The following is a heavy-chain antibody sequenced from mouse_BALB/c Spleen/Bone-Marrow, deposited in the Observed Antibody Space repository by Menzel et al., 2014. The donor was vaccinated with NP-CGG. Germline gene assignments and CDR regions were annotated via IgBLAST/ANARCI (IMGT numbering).Heavy chain of an antibody. D-gene: IGHD2-4*01. CDR2: ISGDGRYT. V-gene: IGHV5-9-2*01. CDR1: GFSFSNYG. CDR3: ARHAYYDQTEVSCVC. Sequence: EVNVEESGGGLVKSGGSLKLSCAASGFSFSNYGMSWLRQTPEKRLAWVATISGDGRYTFYSDSVKGRFTISRDNAQNNLCLQLSGLRSEDTALYYCARHAYYDQTEVSCVCWGQGTLVTVSA. J-gene: IGHJ3*01.